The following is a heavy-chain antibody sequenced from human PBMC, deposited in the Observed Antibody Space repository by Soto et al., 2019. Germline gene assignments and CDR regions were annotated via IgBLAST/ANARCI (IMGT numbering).Heavy chain of an antibody. CDR3: ARASYGDYDY. Sequence: SETLSLTCAVYGGSFSGYYWSWIRQPPGKGLEWIGEINHSGSTNYNPSLKSRVTISVDTSKNQFSLKLSSVTAADTAVYYCARASYGDYDYWGQGTLVTVSS. J-gene: IGHJ4*02. CDR1: GGSFSGYY. V-gene: IGHV4-34*01. CDR2: INHSGST. D-gene: IGHD4-17*01.